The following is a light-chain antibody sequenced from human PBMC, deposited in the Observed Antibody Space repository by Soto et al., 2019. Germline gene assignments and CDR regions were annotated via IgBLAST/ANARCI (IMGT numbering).Light chain of an antibody. CDR1: QSVSSY. CDR2: DAS. CDR3: QQRSNSFT. J-gene: IGKJ3*01. V-gene: IGKV3-11*01. Sequence: EIVLTQSPATLSLSPGERATLSCRASQSVSSYLAWYQQKPGQAPRLLIYDASSMATGIPARFSGSGSGTDFTLTISSLEPEDFAVYYCQQRSNSFTFGPGTKVDIK.